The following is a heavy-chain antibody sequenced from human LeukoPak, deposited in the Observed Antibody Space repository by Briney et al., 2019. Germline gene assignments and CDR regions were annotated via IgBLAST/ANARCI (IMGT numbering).Heavy chain of an antibody. J-gene: IGHJ5*02. CDR3: ARDQEGVSDFDWLFPKFDP. D-gene: IGHD3-9*01. Sequence: GGSLRLSCAASGFTFSSYPMHWVRQAPGKGLEWVAVISYDGSTKYYADSVKGRFTISRDNSTNTLYLQMNSLRAEDTAVYYCARDQEGVSDFDWLFPKFDPWGQGTLVTVSS. V-gene: IGHV3-30-3*01. CDR2: ISYDGSTK. CDR1: GFTFSSYP.